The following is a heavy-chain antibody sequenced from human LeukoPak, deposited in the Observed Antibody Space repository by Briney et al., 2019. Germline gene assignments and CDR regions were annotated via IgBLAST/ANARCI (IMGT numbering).Heavy chain of an antibody. CDR1: GGSISSYY. V-gene: IGHV4-4*07. CDR3: ARRRKSYGQGGYYYYYMDV. J-gene: IGHJ6*03. Sequence: PSETLSLTCTVSGGSISSYYWSWIRQPAGKGLEWIGRIYTSGSTNYNPSLKSRVTISVDTSKNQFSLKLSSVTAADTAVYYCARRRKSYGQGGYYYYYMDVWGKGTTVTVSS. CDR2: IYTSGST. D-gene: IGHD5-18*01.